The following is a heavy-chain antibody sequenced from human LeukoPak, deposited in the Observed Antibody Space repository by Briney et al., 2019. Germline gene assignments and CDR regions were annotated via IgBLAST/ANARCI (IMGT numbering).Heavy chain of an antibody. V-gene: IGHV5-51*01. CDR1: GYTFTNSW. CDR2: IYPSDSDT. Sequence: GESLKISCKGSGYTFTNSWIGWVRQMPGKGLEWMGIIYPSDSDTRYSPSFQGQVTISADKSINTAYLQWSSLKASDTAMYYCARPGESWNDLDYWGQGTLVTVSS. D-gene: IGHD1-1*01. CDR3: ARPGESWNDLDY. J-gene: IGHJ4*02.